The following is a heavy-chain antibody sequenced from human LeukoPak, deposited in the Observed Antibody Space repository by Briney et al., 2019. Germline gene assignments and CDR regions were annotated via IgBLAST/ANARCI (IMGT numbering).Heavy chain of an antibody. J-gene: IGHJ2*01. D-gene: IGHD3-3*01. V-gene: IGHV4-34*01. Sequence: SETLSLTCAVYGGSFSGYYWSWIRQPPGKGLEWIGEINHSGSTNYNPSLKGRVTISVDTSKNQFSLKLSSVTAADTAVYYCARGPLLVLWGGGTLVMVS. CDR1: GGSFSGYY. CDR2: INHSGST. CDR3: ARGPLLVL.